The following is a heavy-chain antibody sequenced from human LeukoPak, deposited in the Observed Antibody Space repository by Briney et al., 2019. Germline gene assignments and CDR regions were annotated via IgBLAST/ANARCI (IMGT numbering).Heavy chain of an antibody. J-gene: IGHJ4*02. CDR2: IYTGDSDT. CDR3: ARRHCSSTSCQFDY. D-gene: IGHD2-2*01. V-gene: IGHV5-51*01. Sequence: GESLKISCKGSGYSFTSYWIGWVRQMPGKGLEGMGIIYTGDSDTRYSPSFQGQVTISADKSTSTAYLQWSSLKASDTAMYYCARRHCSSTSCQFDYWGQGTLVTVSS. CDR1: GYSFTSYW.